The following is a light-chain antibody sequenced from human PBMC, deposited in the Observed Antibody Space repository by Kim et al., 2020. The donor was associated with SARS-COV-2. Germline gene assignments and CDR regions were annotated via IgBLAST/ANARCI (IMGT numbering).Light chain of an antibody. J-gene: IGLJ2*01. CDR2: QDV. V-gene: IGLV3-1*01. CDR3: QAWDRNTVV. Sequence: SVSPGQTANITCSGDKLGDKFACWYQQRPGQSPVLVIHQDVKRPSGIPERFSGSNSGNTATLTISGTQAMDEADYYCQAWDRNTVVFGGGTQLTVL. CDR1: KLGDKF.